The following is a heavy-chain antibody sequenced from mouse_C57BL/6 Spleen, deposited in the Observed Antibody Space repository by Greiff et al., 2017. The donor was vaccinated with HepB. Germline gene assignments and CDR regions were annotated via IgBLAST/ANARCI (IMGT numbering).Heavy chain of an antibody. Sequence: QVQLQQPGAELVMPGASVKLSCKASGYTFTSYWMHWVKQRPGQGLEWIGEIDPSDSYTNYNQKFKGKSTLTVDKSSSTAYMQLSSLTSEDSAVYCCARKWGYDGDYYAIDYWGQGTPVTVSS. J-gene: IGHJ4*01. CDR3: ARKWGYDGDYYAIDY. CDR1: GYTFTSYW. D-gene: IGHD2-2*01. V-gene: IGHV1-69*01. CDR2: IDPSDSYT.